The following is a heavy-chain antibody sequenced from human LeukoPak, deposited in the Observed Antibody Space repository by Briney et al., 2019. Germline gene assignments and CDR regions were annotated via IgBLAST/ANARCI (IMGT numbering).Heavy chain of an antibody. CDR3: ATKTIQLWFLGYYYGMDV. CDR2: FDPEDGET. J-gene: IGHJ6*02. V-gene: IGHV1-24*01. CDR1: GYTLTELS. Sequence: PGASVKVSCKVSGYTLTELSMHWVRQAPGKGLEWMGGFDPEDGETIYAQKFQGRVTMTEDTSTDTAYMELSSLRSEDTAVYYCATKTIQLWFLGYYYGMDVWGQGTTVTVSS. D-gene: IGHD5-18*01.